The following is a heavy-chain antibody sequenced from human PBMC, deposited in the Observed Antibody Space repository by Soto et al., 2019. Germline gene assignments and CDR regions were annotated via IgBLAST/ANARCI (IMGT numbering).Heavy chain of an antibody. V-gene: IGHV2-70*01. CDR3: ARIFARNVYSSGWYGGYDY. D-gene: IGHD6-19*01. CDR2: IDWDDDK. Sequence: TLSLTCTVSGGSMSRYYWTWIRQPPGKALEWLALIDWDDDKYYSTSLKTRLTISKDTSKNQVVLTMTNMDPVDTATYYCARIFARNVYSSGWYGGYDYWGQGTLVTVSS. CDR1: GGSMSRYY. J-gene: IGHJ4*02.